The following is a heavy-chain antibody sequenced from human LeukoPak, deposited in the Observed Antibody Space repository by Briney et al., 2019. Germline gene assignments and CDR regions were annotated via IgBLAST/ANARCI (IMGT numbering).Heavy chain of an antibody. CDR3: ASHARSGGAREWPFDY. CDR2: IYYSGST. D-gene: IGHD1-26*01. V-gene: IGHV4-39*01. Sequence: SETLSLTCTVSGGSISSSSYYWGWIRQPPGKGQEWIGSIYYSGSTYYNPSLKSRVTISVDTSKNQFSLKLSPVTDADTAVYYGASHARSGGAREWPFDYWGQGTLVTVSS. J-gene: IGHJ4*02. CDR1: GGSISSSSYY.